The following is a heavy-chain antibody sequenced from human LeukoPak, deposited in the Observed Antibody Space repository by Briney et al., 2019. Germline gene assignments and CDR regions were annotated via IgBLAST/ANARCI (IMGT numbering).Heavy chain of an antibody. CDR3: ARVKIAALPHFDY. J-gene: IGHJ4*02. Sequence: SVKVSCKASGGTFSSYAISWVRQAPGQGLEWMGRIIPILGIANYAQKFQGRVTITADKSTSTAYMELSSLRSEDTAVYYCARVKIAALPHFDYWGQGTLVTVSS. CDR1: GGTFSSYA. V-gene: IGHV1-69*04. CDR2: IIPILGIA. D-gene: IGHD6-6*01.